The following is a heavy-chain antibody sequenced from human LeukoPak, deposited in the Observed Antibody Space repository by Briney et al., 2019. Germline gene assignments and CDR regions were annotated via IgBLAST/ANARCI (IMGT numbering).Heavy chain of an antibody. CDR3: ASISSGYYLYYYYGMDV. CDR2: INAGNGNT. CDR1: GYTFTSYA. D-gene: IGHD3-22*01. Sequence: ASVKVSCKASGYTFTSYAMHWVRQAPGQRLEWMGWINAGNGNTEYSQKFQGRVTITADESTSTAYMELSSLRSEDTAVYYCASISSGYYLYYYYGMDVWGQGTTVTVSS. V-gene: IGHV1-3*01. J-gene: IGHJ6*02.